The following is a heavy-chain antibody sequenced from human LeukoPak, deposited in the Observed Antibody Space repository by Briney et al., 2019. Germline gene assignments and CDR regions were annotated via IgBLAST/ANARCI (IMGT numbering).Heavy chain of an antibody. J-gene: IGHJ3*02. V-gene: IGHV4-59*01. Sequence: PSETLSLTCTVSGGSISSYYWSWIRQPPGKGLEWIGYIYYSGSTNYNPSLKSRVTISVDTSKNQFSLKLSSVTAADTAVYYCARVGIAAARDAFDIWGQGTMVTVSS. CDR3: ARVGIAAARDAFDI. CDR2: IYYSGST. D-gene: IGHD6-13*01. CDR1: GGSISSYY.